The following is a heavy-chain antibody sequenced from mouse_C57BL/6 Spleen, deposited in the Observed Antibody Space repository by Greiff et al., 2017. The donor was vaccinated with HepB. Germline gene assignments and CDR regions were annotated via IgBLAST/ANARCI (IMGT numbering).Heavy chain of an antibody. Sequence: EVQLQQSGPELVKPGASVKISCKASGYSFTGYYMNWVKQSPEKSLEWIGEINPSTGGTTYNQKFKAKATLTVDKSSSTAYMQLKSLTSEDSAVYYCARWLLRGGAMDYWGQGTSVTVSS. V-gene: IGHV1-42*01. D-gene: IGHD2-3*01. CDR1: GYSFTGYY. CDR3: ARWLLRGGAMDY. CDR2: INPSTGGT. J-gene: IGHJ4*01.